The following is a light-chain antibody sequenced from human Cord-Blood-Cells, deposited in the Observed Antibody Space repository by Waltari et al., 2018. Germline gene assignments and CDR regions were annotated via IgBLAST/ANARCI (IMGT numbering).Light chain of an antibody. J-gene: IGKJ4*01. CDR2: DAS. V-gene: IGKV3-11*01. CDR3: QQRSNWPPLT. CDR1: PRVSSY. Sequence: EIVLTQSPATLSLSPGERATLSCRASPRVSSYLAWYQQKPGQAPRLLIDDASNRATGIPGRFSGSGSGTDFTLTISSLEPEDFAVYYCQQRSNWPPLTFGGGTKVEIK.